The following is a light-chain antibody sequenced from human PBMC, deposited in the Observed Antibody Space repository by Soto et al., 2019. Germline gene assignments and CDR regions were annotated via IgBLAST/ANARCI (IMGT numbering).Light chain of an antibody. CDR1: QSVSSNY. CDR3: QQYGSSPLT. Sequence: ENVLTQSPGTLSLSPGERATLSCRASQSVSSNYLAWFQQMPGQAPRLLIYDASCRATGIPDRFSGSGSGTDFTLTINGLEPEDFAVYFCQQYGSSPLTFGPGTKVDI. J-gene: IGKJ3*01. CDR2: DAS. V-gene: IGKV3-20*01.